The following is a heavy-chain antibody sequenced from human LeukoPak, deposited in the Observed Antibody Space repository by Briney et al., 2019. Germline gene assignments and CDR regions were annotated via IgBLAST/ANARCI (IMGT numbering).Heavy chain of an antibody. Sequence: GGSLRLSCAASGFTFSSSAMSWVRQAPGKGLEWVSSISGSGSGGSTYYADSVKGRFTISRDSSKNTLYLQMNSLRAEDTAVYYCAKDLRSSADSKMGAADYWGQGTLVTVSS. J-gene: IGHJ4*02. CDR3: AKDLRSSADSKMGAADY. CDR2: ISGSGSGGST. V-gene: IGHV3-23*01. D-gene: IGHD1-26*01. CDR1: GFTFSSSA.